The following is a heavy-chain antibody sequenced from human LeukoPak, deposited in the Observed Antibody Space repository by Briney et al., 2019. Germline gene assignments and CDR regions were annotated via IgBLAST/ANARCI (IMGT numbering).Heavy chain of an antibody. CDR3: ARDAVRGVSFNWFDP. V-gene: IGHV5-51*01. CDR1: GYSFTSYW. Sequence: GESLKISCKGSGYSFTSYWIGWARQMPGKGLEWMGIIYPGDSDTRYSPSFQGQVTISADKSISTAYLQWSSLKASDTAMYYCARDAVRGVSFNWFDPWGQGTLVTVSS. CDR2: IYPGDSDT. J-gene: IGHJ5*02. D-gene: IGHD3-10*01.